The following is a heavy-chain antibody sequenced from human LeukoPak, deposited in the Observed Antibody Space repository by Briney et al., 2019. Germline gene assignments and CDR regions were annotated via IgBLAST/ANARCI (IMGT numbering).Heavy chain of an antibody. J-gene: IGHJ5*02. Sequence: SETLCLTCAAYGVTFSGYYWSWIRQPPGKGLEWIGEISHGRSTNYNPSLKSRVTISVDTSKNQLSLKLSSVTAADTAVYYCARGRHSSSWYESMYNWFDPWGQGTLVTVSS. CDR2: ISHGRST. CDR1: GVTFSGYY. D-gene: IGHD6-13*01. V-gene: IGHV4-34*01. CDR3: ARGRHSSSWYESMYNWFDP.